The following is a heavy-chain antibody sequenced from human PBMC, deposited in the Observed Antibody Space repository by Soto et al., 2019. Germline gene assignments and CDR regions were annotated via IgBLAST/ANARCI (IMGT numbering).Heavy chain of an antibody. D-gene: IGHD3-10*01. V-gene: IGHV1-46*01. Sequence: QVQLVQSGAEVKKPGASVKVSCKASGYTFTSYYMHWVRQAPGQGLEWMGIINPSGGSTSYAQKRQGRSTMTRNTYTRTVYMELGSLRSEDTAVYYCARDRGWYGSGTTHYCYYYGMDVWGQGTTVTVSS. CDR2: INPSGGST. J-gene: IGHJ6*02. CDR3: ARDRGWYGSGTTHYCYYYGMDV. CDR1: GYTFTSYY.